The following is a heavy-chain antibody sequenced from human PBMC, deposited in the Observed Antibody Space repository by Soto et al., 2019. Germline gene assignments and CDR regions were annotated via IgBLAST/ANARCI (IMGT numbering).Heavy chain of an antibody. V-gene: IGHV5-51*01. J-gene: IGHJ4*02. Sequence: EVQLVQSGAEVRKPGESLQVSCKASGYSLTSYWIGWVRQRPGKGLEWMGIVYPGDSDTRYNPSFRGQVTISVDRSTSTAYLQWSSLKASDTAMYYCTRRAGYIDYWGQGTLVTVSS. CDR3: TRRAGYIDY. D-gene: IGHD6-13*01. CDR1: GYSLTSYW. CDR2: VYPGDSDT.